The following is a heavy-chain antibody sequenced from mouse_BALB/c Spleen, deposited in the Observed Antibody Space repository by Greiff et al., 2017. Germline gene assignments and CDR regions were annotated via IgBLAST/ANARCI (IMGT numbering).Heavy chain of an antibody. Sequence: VESGGGLVQPGGSRKLSCAASGFTFSSFGMHWVRQAPEKGLEWVAYISSGSSTIYYADTVKGRFTISRDNPKNTLFLQMTSLRSEDTAMYYCARAPYYYGSPYAMDYWGQGTSVTVSS. CDR3: ARAPYYYGSPYAMDY. CDR1: GFTFSSFG. CDR2: ISSGSSTI. D-gene: IGHD1-1*01. V-gene: IGHV5-17*02. J-gene: IGHJ4*01.